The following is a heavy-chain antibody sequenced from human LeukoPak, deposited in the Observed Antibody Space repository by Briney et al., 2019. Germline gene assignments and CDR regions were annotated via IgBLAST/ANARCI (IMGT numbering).Heavy chain of an antibody. Sequence: PSETLSLTCTVSGGSISSSSYYWGWIRQPPGKGLEWIGSIYYSGNTHYNPSLKSRVTISVDTSKNQFSLKLSSVTAADTAVYYCARDSSGWYFDYWGQGTLVTVSS. J-gene: IGHJ4*02. CDR1: GGSISSSSYY. CDR2: IYYSGNT. D-gene: IGHD6-19*01. CDR3: ARDSSGWYFDY. V-gene: IGHV4-39*02.